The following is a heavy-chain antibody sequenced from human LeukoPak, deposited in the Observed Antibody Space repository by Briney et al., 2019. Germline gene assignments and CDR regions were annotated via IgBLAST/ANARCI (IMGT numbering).Heavy chain of an antibody. CDR1: GGSISNSDYY. D-gene: IGHD5-12*01. J-gene: IGHJ4*02. Sequence: SETLSLTCTVSGGSISNSDYYWGWFRQPPGKGLEWIGSIYYSGNNNYNPSLKSRVTISVDTSKNQFSLKLSAVTAADTAAYYCARHGAGYSGYENFDYWGQGTLVTVSS. CDR2: IYYSGNN. V-gene: IGHV4-39*01. CDR3: ARHGAGYSGYENFDY.